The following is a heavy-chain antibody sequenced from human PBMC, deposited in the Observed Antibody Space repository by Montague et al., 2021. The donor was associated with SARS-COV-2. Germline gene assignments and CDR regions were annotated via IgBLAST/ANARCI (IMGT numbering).Heavy chain of an antibody. D-gene: IGHD5/OR15-5a*01. Sequence: PALVKPTQTLTLSCTFSGFSLSTSGMCVSWIRQPPGKALEWLARIDWDDDKYYSTSLKTRLTISKDTSKNQVVLTMTNMDPMDTATYYCARMTMSTAMDVWGQGTTVTASS. J-gene: IGHJ6*02. V-gene: IGHV2-70*11. CDR2: IDWDDDK. CDR1: GFSLSTSGMC. CDR3: ARMTMSTAMDV.